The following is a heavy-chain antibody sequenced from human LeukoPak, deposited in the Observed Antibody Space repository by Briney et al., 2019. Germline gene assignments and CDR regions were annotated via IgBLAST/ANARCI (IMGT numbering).Heavy chain of an antibody. D-gene: IGHD6-13*01. V-gene: IGHV1-69*13. CDR3: ARDVAAAGWRGLGY. Sequence: GASVKVSCKASGGTFSSYAISWVRQAPGQGLEWMGGIIPLFDIAHYAHNFQGRVTITADESTSTAYMELSSLRSEDTAVYYCARDVAAAGWRGLGYWGQGTLVTVSS. CDR1: GGTFSSYA. J-gene: IGHJ4*02. CDR2: IIPLFDIA.